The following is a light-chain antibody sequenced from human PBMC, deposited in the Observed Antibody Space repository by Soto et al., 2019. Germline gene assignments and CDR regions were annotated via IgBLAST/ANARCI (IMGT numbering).Light chain of an antibody. CDR3: QQYYSSPPTYT. CDR2: WAS. V-gene: IGKV4-1*01. Sequence: DIVMTQSPDSLAVSLGGRATINCKSSQSVLFASNNRNYLAWYQQKAGQPPKLLLYWASTRESGVPDRFTGSGSGTDCTLTITNLQAEDVAVYYCQQYYSSPPTYTVGRGTKLEIK. CDR1: QSVLFASNNRNY. J-gene: IGKJ2*01.